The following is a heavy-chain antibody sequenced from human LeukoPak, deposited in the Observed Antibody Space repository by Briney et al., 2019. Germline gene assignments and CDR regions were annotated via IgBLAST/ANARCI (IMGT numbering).Heavy chain of an antibody. J-gene: IGHJ6*03. V-gene: IGHV6-1*01. CDR2: TYYRSKWYN. Sequence: SQTLSLTCDISGDSVSSNSAAWNWIRQSPLRGLEWLGRTYYRSKWYNDYAVSVKSRITINPDTSKNQFSLQLNSVTPEDTAVYYCARTYYYDSSGYYYYYMDVWGKGTTVTISS. CDR1: GDSVSSNSAA. D-gene: IGHD3-22*01. CDR3: ARTYYYDSSGYYYYYMDV.